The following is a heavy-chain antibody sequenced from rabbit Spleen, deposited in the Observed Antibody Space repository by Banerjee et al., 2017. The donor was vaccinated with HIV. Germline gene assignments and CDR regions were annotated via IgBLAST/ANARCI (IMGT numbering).Heavy chain of an antibody. CDR2: IEPIFGNT. CDR1: GFDFSNYG. J-gene: IGHJ4*01. V-gene: IGHV1S47*01. CDR3: ATGQAGDANYSSHYPGL. Sequence: QEQLMETGGGLVQPVGSLTLSCKASGFDFSNYGVSWVRQAPVKGLEWIVYIEPIFGNTSSATWVNGHFTISCHSAQNTLYLQLRCLTGADTAPYFCATGQAGDANYSSHYPGLWGPGTLVTVS. D-gene: IGHD1-1*01.